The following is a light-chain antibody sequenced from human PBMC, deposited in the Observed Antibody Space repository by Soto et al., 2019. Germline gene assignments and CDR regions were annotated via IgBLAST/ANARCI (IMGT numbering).Light chain of an antibody. CDR2: DVS. CDR3: SSYTSSSTRV. Sequence: QSALTQPASVSGSPGQSINISCTGTSSDVGGYNYVSWYQQHPGKAPTLMIYDVSNRPSGVSNRFSGSKSGNTASLTSSGLQAEDEADYYCSSYTSSSTRVFGGGTKLTVL. J-gene: IGLJ3*02. CDR1: SSDVGGYNY. V-gene: IGLV2-14*01.